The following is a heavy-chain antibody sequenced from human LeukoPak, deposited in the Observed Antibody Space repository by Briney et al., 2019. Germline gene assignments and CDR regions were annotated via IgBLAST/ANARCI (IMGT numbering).Heavy chain of an antibody. V-gene: IGHV4-34*01. Sequence: SETLSLTCAVYGGSFSGYYWSWIRQPPGKGLEWIGEIKHSGSSNYNPSLKSRVTISVDTSKNQFSLQLTSVTPEDTAVYYCARGGLISLANTPLGAFDIWGQGTMVSVSS. J-gene: IGHJ3*02. CDR1: GGSFSGYY. CDR2: IKHSGSS. CDR3: ARGGLISLANTPLGAFDI. D-gene: IGHD3/OR15-3a*01.